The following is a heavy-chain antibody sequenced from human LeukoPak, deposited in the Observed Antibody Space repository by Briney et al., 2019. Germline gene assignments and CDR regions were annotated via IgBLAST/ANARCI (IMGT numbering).Heavy chain of an antibody. J-gene: IGHJ4*02. CDR2: ISSSSSYT. D-gene: IGHD5-12*01. CDR1: GFTFSDYY. V-gene: IGHV3-11*06. CDR3: ARAHPPSGYDLGDFDY. Sequence: GGSLRLSCAASGFTFSDYYMSWIRQAPGKGLEWVSYISSSSSYTNYADSVKGRFTISRDNAKNSLYLQMNSLRAEDMAVYYCARAHPPSGYDLGDFDYWGQGTLVTVSS.